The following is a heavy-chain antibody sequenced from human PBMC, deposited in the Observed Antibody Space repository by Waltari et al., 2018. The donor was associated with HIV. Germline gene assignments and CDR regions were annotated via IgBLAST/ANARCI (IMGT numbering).Heavy chain of an antibody. D-gene: IGHD3-10*01. V-gene: IGHV4-31*03. CDR1: GGTIRTAGYF. J-gene: IGHJ4*02. Sequence: QVKLQESGPGLVKPSETLSLTCSVSGGTIRTAGYFWSWVRQSPERALEWIGYIYYSGSTYYNPSLKSRLTISSDSSNNQFSLKLNSVTAADTAVYYCARGPVRGAIDCWGQGAQVIVSS. CDR3: ARGPVRGAIDC. CDR2: IYYSGST.